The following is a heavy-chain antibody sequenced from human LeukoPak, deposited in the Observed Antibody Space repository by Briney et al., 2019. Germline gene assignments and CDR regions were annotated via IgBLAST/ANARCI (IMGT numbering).Heavy chain of an antibody. CDR1: GGSISSYY. J-gene: IGHJ6*03. V-gene: IGHV4-59*08. D-gene: IGHD3-9*01. CDR3: ARCYYDILTGYSYYYYYMDV. CDR2: IYYSGST. Sequence: SETLSLTCTASGGSISSYYWSWIRQPPGKGLEWIGYIYYSGSTNYNPSLKSLVTISVDTSKNQFSLKLSSVTAADTAVYYCARCYYDILTGYSYYYYYMDVWGKGTTVTVSS.